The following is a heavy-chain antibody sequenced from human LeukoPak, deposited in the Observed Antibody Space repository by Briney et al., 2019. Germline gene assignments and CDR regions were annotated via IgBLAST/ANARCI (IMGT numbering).Heavy chain of an antibody. J-gene: IGHJ5*02. CDR2: INPNSGGT. CDR3: ARDSPPSRYSSGWYWFDP. V-gene: IGHV1-2*02. CDR1: GYTFTGYY. D-gene: IGHD6-19*01. Sequence: GASVKVSCKASGYTFTGYYMHWVRQAPGQGLEWMGWINPNSGGTNYAQKFQGRVTMTRDTSISTAYMELSRLRSDDTAVYYCARDSPPSRYSSGWYWFDPWGQGTLVTVSS.